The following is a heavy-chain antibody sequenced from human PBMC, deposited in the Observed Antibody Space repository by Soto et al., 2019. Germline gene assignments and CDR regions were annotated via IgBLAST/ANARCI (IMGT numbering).Heavy chain of an antibody. Sequence: QVQLVQSGAEVREPGASVKVSCKASGYTFAIHIMHWVRQAPGQSLEWMGWVNGGNGNTKYSQKFQDRVTITRDTSATTVYMELSRLTSEDKAVYFSARDSGVVGPSGDLDYWGQGTLVTVSS. J-gene: IGHJ4*02. V-gene: IGHV1-3*01. CDR3: ARDSGVVGPSGDLDY. CDR2: VNGGNGNT. D-gene: IGHD1-26*01. CDR1: GYTFAIHI.